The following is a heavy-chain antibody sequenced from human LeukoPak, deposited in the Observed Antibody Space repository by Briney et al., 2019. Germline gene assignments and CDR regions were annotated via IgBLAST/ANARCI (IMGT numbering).Heavy chain of an antibody. CDR3: ARVAARVSLDY. D-gene: IGHD2-15*01. CDR2: ISSNGGST. J-gene: IGHJ4*02. Sequence: GGSLRLSCAASGFTFSSYAMHWVRQAPGKGLEYVSAISSNGGSTYYANSVKGRFTISRDNSKDTLYLQMGSLRAEDMAVYYCARVAARVSLDYWGQGTLVTVSS. CDR1: GFTFSSYA. V-gene: IGHV3-64*01.